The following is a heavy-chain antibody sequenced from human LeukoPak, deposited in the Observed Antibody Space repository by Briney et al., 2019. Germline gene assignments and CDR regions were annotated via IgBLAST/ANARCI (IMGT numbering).Heavy chain of an antibody. J-gene: IGHJ5*02. V-gene: IGHV1-2*02. CDR2: INPNSGGT. Sequence: ASVKVSCKASGYTFTGYYMHWVRQAPGQGLEWMGWINPNSGGTNYAQKFQGRVTMTRDTSISTAYMELSRLRSDDTAVYYCARATPQPGYSSSWYDNWFDPWGQGTLVTVSS. CDR3: ARATPQPGYSSSWYDNWFDP. D-gene: IGHD6-13*01. CDR1: GYTFTGYY.